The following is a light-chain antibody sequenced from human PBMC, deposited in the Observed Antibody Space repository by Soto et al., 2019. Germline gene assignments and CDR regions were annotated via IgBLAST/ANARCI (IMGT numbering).Light chain of an antibody. Sequence: DIQVTRSPSSLCAWVVDRVTITCQASQDISNYLNWYQQKPGKAPKLLIYDASNLETGVPSRFSGSGSGTDFTFTISSLQPEDIATYYCQQYDNLPITFGQGTRLEIK. J-gene: IGKJ5*01. CDR3: QQYDNLPIT. V-gene: IGKV1-33*01. CDR1: QDISNY. CDR2: DAS.